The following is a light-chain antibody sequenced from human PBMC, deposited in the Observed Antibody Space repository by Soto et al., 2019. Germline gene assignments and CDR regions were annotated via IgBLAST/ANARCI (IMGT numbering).Light chain of an antibody. Sequence: EIVLAQSPATLSLSPGERATVSCSASQSVSSYLAWYQQKPGQAPRLLIYDASNRATGIPARFSGSGSGTDFTLTISSLEPEDFAVYYCQQRSNWSWTFGQGTKVDIK. CDR1: QSVSSY. V-gene: IGKV3-11*01. CDR2: DAS. CDR3: QQRSNWSWT. J-gene: IGKJ1*01.